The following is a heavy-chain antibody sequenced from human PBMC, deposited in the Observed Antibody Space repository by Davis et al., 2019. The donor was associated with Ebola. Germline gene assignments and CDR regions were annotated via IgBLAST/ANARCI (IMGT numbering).Heavy chain of an antibody. Sequence: MPSETLSLTCTVSGGSISSHYWSWIRQPPGKGLEWIGYLYYSGNTNYNPSLKSRVTISVDTSKNQFSLKLSSVTAADTAVYYCARGQVVVAATYFDYWGQGTLVTVSS. V-gene: IGHV4-59*11. CDR1: GGSISSHY. CDR3: ARGQVVVAATYFDY. J-gene: IGHJ4*02. CDR2: LYYSGNT. D-gene: IGHD2-15*01.